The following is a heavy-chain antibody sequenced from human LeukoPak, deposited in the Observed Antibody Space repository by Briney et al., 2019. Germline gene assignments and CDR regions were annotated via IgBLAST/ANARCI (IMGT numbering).Heavy chain of an antibody. CDR3: ASAYTSIWYYFDH. CDR2: IYYNGDT. V-gene: IGHV4-59*01. D-gene: IGHD2-21*01. Sequence: SETLSLTCTVSSGSISNYYWSWIRQSPGKGLEWIGYIYYNGDTKYNLSLRSRVTISVDTSENQFSLKLNSVTAADTAVYFCASAYTSIWYYFDHWGPGTLVTVSS. J-gene: IGHJ4*02. CDR1: SGSISNYY.